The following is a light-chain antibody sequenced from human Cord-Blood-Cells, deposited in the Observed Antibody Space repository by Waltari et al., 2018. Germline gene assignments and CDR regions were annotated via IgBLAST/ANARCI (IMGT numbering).Light chain of an antibody. CDR2: DVS. CDR1: SSDVGGYNY. Sequence: QSALTQPASVSGSPGQSITISCTGTSSDVGGYNYVPWYKQHPGKAPKLMIYDVSKRPSGVSNRFSGSKSGNTASLTISGLQAEDEADYYCSSYTSSSTLVFGTGTKVTVL. V-gene: IGLV2-14*01. J-gene: IGLJ1*01. CDR3: SSYTSSSTLV.